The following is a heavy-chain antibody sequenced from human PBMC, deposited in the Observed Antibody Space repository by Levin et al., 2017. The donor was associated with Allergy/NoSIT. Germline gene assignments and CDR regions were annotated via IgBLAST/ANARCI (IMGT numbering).Heavy chain of an antibody. CDR1: GYSFVTYA. J-gene: IGHJ4*02. Sequence: ASVKVSCKPTGYSFVTYAISWVRQAPGQGLEWMGWISAYSGRTNYAQKFQGRMTMTTDTSTSTAYMELRSLRSDDTAVHYCARDSWGNYYATFDYWGQGILVTVSP. CDR2: ISAYSGRT. D-gene: IGHD3-22*01. V-gene: IGHV1-18*01. CDR3: ARDSWGNYYATFDY.